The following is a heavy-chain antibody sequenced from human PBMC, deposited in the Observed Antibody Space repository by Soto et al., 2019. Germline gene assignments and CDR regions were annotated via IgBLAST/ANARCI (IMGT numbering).Heavy chain of an antibody. CDR1: GGSISNSEYS. D-gene: IGHD6-6*01. V-gene: IGHV4-31*01. Sequence: QVQLQESGPGLVKPSHTLSLTCTVSGGSISNSEYSWSWIRQHPGKGLELVGYISYSGSTSSNPSLKSQLSILLDTSKNQFSLRLSSVTAADTAVYYCAGWSIGEARTPNWFEPWGQGTLVSVSS. CDR3: AGWSIGEARTPNWFEP. J-gene: IGHJ5*02. CDR2: ISYSGST.